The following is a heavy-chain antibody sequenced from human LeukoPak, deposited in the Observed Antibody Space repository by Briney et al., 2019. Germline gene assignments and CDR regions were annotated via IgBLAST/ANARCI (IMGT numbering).Heavy chain of an antibody. J-gene: IGHJ3*02. CDR3: ARDPTYYYDSSGYFTPFDI. D-gene: IGHD3-22*01. Sequence: SETLSLTCTVSGDSISSSSYYWSWIRQPAGKGLEWIGRIYTSGSTNYNPSLKSRVTMSVDTSKNQFSLKLSSVTAADTAVYYCARDPTYYYDSSGYFTPFDIWGQGTMVAVSS. V-gene: IGHV4-61*02. CDR2: IYTSGST. CDR1: GDSISSSSYY.